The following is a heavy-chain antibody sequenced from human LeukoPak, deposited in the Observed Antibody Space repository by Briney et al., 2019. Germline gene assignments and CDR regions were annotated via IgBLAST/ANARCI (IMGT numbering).Heavy chain of an antibody. V-gene: IGHV4-39*01. CDR2: IYYSGST. Sequence: NTSETLSLTCTVSGGSISSSSYYWGWIRQPPRKGLEWIGTIYYSGSTYYNPSLKSRVTISVDTSKNQFSLKLSSVTAADTAVYYCARGRGIRYSSSGFDYWGQGTLVTVSS. CDR1: GGSISSSSYY. CDR3: ARGRGIRYSSSGFDY. D-gene: IGHD6-6*01. J-gene: IGHJ4*02.